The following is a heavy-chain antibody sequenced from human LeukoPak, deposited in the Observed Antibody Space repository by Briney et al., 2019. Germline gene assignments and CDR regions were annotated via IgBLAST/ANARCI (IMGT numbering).Heavy chain of an antibody. V-gene: IGHV3-30-3*01. CDR2: ISYDGINK. CDR1: GFTFSTYA. D-gene: IGHD2-2*01. Sequence: GGSLRLSCAASGFTFSTYAMHWVRQAPGKGLDWVTLISYDGINKYYADSVKGRFTISRDNSKNTLYLQMNTLRAEDTTVYFCARDLNYAHDYWGQGALVTVSS. J-gene: IGHJ4*02. CDR3: ARDLNYAHDY.